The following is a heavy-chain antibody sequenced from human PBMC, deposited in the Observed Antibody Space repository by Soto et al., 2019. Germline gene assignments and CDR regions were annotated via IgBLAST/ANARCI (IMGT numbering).Heavy chain of an antibody. CDR1: GFTFSSYG. D-gene: IGHD6-13*01. CDR2: IWYDGSNK. Sequence: QVQLVESGGGVVQPGRSLRLSCAASGFTFSSYGMHWVRQAPGKGLEWVAVIWYDGSNKYYADSVKGRFTISRDNSKNTLHLQMNSLRAEDTAVYYCAREAAGTWDYYFDYWGQGTLVTVSS. V-gene: IGHV3-33*01. CDR3: AREAAGTWDYYFDY. J-gene: IGHJ4*02.